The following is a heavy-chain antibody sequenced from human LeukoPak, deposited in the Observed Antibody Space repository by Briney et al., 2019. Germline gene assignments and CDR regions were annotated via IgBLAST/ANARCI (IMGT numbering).Heavy chain of an antibody. CDR2: IYASGST. D-gene: IGHD4-17*01. Sequence: PSETLSLTCAVSGGSISSNNWWSWVRQPPGKGLEWIGEIYASGSTNYKPSLKSRVTISVDKSKNQFSLKLSSVTAADTAVYYCARANDYGDPLPRYMDVWGKGTTVTVSS. V-gene: IGHV4-4*02. J-gene: IGHJ6*03. CDR1: GGSISSNNW. CDR3: ARANDYGDPLPRYMDV.